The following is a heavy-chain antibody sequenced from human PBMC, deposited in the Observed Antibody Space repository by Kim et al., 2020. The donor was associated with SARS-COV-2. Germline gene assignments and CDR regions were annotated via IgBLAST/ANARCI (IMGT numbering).Heavy chain of an antibody. V-gene: IGHV3-33*01. CDR1: GFTFSSYG. J-gene: IGHJ6*02. CDR3: ARDRSSSSWYTRHKYYGMDV. CDR2: IWYDGSNK. D-gene: IGHD6-13*01. Sequence: GGSLRLSCAASGFTFSSYGMHWVRQAPGKGLEWVAVIWYDGSNKYYADSVKGRFTISRDNSKNTLYLQMNSLRAEDTAVYYCARDRSSSSWYTRHKYYGMDVWGQGTTVTVSS.